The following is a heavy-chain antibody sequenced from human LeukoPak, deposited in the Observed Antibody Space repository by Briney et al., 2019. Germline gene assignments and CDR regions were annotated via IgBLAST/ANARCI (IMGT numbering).Heavy chain of an antibody. CDR3: AKTYCSSTSCYEGEAHNWFDP. Sequence: GASVKVSCKASGYTFTGYYMHWVRQAPGQGLEWMGRINPNSGGTNYAQKFQGRVTMTRDTSISTAYMELSRLRSDDTAVYYCAKTYCSSTSCYEGEAHNWFDPWGQGTLVTVSS. D-gene: IGHD2-2*01. J-gene: IGHJ5*02. CDR1: GYTFTGYY. CDR2: INPNSGGT. V-gene: IGHV1-2*06.